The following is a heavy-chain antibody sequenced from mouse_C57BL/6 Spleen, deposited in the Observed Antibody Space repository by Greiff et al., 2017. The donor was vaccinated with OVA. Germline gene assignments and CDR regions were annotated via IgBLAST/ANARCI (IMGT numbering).Heavy chain of an antibody. CDR3: ARDYYYAMDY. J-gene: IGHJ4*01. V-gene: IGHV5-16*01. CDR2: INYDGSST. Sequence: EVNVVESEGGLVQPGSSMKLSCTASGFTFSDYYMAWVRQVPEKGLEWVANINYDGSSTYYLDSLKSRFIISRDNAKNILYLQMSSLKSEDTATYYGARDYYYAMDYWGQGTSVTVSS. CDR1: GFTFSDYY.